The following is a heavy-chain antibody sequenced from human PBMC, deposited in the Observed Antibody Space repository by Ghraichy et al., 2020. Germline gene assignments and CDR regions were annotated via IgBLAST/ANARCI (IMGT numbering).Heavy chain of an antibody. Sequence: SETLSLTCTVAGGSVSSASYYWNWIRQPPGKALEWIGLIHYRGASYYNPSLQSRLTISVDTSKNQISLKRRAVTAADRAVYYCARATNPNSYSYYGLDVWGQGTTVTVSS. CDR3: ARATNPNSYSYYGLDV. D-gene: IGHD1/OR15-1a*01. CDR2: IHYRGAS. V-gene: IGHV4-61*01. J-gene: IGHJ6*02. CDR1: GGSVSSASYY.